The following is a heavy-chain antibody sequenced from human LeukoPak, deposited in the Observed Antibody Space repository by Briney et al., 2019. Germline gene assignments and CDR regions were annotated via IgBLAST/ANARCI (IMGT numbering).Heavy chain of an antibody. CDR1: GFTFSSYW. Sequence: GGSLRLSCAASGFTFSSYWMSWVRQAPGKGLEWVANIRQDGSEKYYVDSVKGRFTISRDNAGSSLYLQMNSLRAEDTAVYYCATHGGYCSGGSCYTVHWGQGTLVTVSS. D-gene: IGHD2-15*01. CDR3: ATHGGYCSGGSCYTVH. CDR2: IRQDGSEK. V-gene: IGHV3-7*01. J-gene: IGHJ4*02.